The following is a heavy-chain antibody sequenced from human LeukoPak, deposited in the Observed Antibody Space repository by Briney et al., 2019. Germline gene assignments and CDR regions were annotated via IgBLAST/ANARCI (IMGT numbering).Heavy chain of an antibody. Sequence: GGSLRLSCAASGFTFSSYAVSWVRQAPGKGLEWVSAISGSGGSAYYADSVKGRFTISRDNSKNTLYLQMNSLRAEDTAVYYCAKEGRIVVVPAAIPTLDYWGQGTLVTVSS. CDR3: AKEGRIVVVPAAIPTLDY. D-gene: IGHD2-2*01. V-gene: IGHV3-23*01. J-gene: IGHJ4*02. CDR2: ISGSGGSA. CDR1: GFTFSSYA.